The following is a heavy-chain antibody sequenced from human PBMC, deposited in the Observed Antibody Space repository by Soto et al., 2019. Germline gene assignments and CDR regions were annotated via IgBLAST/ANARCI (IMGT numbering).Heavy chain of an antibody. CDR1: GGSISSGGYY. J-gene: IGHJ4*02. CDR2: IYYSGST. D-gene: IGHD3-10*01. CDR3: ASALGFGELLAFYFDY. V-gene: IGHV4-31*03. Sequence: QVQLQESGPGLVKPSQTLSLPCTVSGGSISSGGYYWSWIRQHPGQGLEWIGYIYYSGSTSSNPSLKTRVTISVDTSKNQFSLKLSSVTAADTAVYYCASALGFGELLAFYFDYWGQGTLVTVSS.